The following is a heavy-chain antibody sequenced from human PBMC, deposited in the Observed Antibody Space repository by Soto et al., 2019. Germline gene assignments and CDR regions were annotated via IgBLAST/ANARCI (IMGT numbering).Heavy chain of an antibody. CDR3: ARRNYVGLYFDY. J-gene: IGHJ4*02. V-gene: IGHV3-23*01. Sequence: EVQLLESGGGLVQPGGSLRLSCAASGFTFSSYAMSWVRQAPGKGLEWVSVISGSGDSTYYADSVKGRFTISRDTSKNTLYLQMNSLRAEDTAVYYWARRNYVGLYFDYWGQGTLVTVSS. CDR1: GFTFSSYA. CDR2: ISGSGDST. D-gene: IGHD1-7*01.